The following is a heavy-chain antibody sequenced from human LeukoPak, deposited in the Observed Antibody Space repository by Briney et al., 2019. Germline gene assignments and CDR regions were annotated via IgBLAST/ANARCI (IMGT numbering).Heavy chain of an antibody. Sequence: SETLSLTCAVYGGSFSGYYWSWIRQPPGKGLEWIGEINHSGSTYYNPSLKSRVTISVDTSKNQFSLKLSSVTAADTAVYYCARRYSYGYVGFHYFDYWGQGTLVTVSS. CDR1: GGSFSGYY. CDR3: ARRYSYGYVGFHYFDY. V-gene: IGHV4-34*01. CDR2: INHSGST. D-gene: IGHD5-18*01. J-gene: IGHJ4*02.